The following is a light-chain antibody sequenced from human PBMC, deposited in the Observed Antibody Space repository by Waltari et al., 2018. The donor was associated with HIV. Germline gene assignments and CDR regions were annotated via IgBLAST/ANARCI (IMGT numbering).Light chain of an antibody. J-gene: IGKJ4*01. V-gene: IGKV3-20*01. CDR3: QQYGSSPLT. CDR2: GAS. Sequence: EIVLTQSPGTLSLSPGETAPLSCRASQSVTSSFLSWYQQKPGRAPRLLIYGASSRATGIPDRFSGGGSGTDFTLTISRLEPEDFAVYYCQQYGSSPLTFGGGTKVDIK. CDR1: QSVTSSF.